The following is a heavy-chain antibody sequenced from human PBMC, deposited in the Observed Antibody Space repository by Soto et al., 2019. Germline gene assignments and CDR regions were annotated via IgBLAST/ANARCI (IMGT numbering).Heavy chain of an antibody. CDR1: GGSISSYY. J-gene: IGHJ5*02. Sequence: ASETLSLTCTVSGGSISSYYWSWLRQPPGKALEWIGFVYSSGNTNYNPSLKSRVTISVDTSRNQFSLKVNSVTAADTAVYYCARRAVVAVTGSLENWLDPWGQGILVTVSS. CDR2: VYSSGNT. D-gene: IGHD1-20*01. CDR3: ARRAVVAVTGSLENWLDP. V-gene: IGHV4-59*01.